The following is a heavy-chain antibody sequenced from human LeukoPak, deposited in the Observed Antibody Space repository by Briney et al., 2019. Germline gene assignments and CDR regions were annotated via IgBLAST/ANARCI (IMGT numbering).Heavy chain of an antibody. D-gene: IGHD3-10*01. V-gene: IGHV3-23*01. CDR2: ISGNGGDT. CDR3: AKGHYGSGSYAPSVGIGMDV. J-gene: IGHJ6*02. Sequence: GGSLRLSCAASGFTFSNYIMSWVRQAPGKGLEWVSAISGNGGDTYYADSVKGRFTISRDNSENTLYLQMNSLRAEDTAVFYCAKGHYGSGSYAPSVGIGMDVWGQGTTVTVSS. CDR1: GFTFSNYI.